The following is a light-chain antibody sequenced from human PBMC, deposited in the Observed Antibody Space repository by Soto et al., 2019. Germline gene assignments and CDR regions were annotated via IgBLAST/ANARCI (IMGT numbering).Light chain of an antibody. CDR3: SSYTSSSTLYV. V-gene: IGLV2-14*01. CDR2: DVS. Sequence: QSVLNQPASVSWAPGQSITLSCTGTSSDVGGYNYVSWYQQHPGKAPKLMIYDVSNRPSGVSNRFSGSKSGNTASLTISGLQAEDEADYYCSSYTSSSTLYVFGTGTKVTV. J-gene: IGLJ1*01. CDR1: SSDVGGYNY.